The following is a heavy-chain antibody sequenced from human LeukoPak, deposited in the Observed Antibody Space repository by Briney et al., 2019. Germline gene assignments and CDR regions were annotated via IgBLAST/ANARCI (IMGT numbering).Heavy chain of an antibody. V-gene: IGHV4-34*01. CDR1: GGSFSGYY. CDR2: INHSGST. J-gene: IGHJ4*02. D-gene: IGHD3-3*01. CDR3: ARELRITIFGVVSDSFDY. Sequence: SETLSLTCAVYGGSFSGYYWSWIRQPPGKGLEWIGEINHSGSTNYNPPLKSRVTISVDTSKNQFSLKLSSVTAADTAVYYCARELRITIFGVVSDSFDYWGQGTLVTVSS.